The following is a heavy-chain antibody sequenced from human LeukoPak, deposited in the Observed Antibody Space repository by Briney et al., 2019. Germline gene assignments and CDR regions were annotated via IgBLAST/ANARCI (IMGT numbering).Heavy chain of an antibody. CDR2: ISSSSSYI. D-gene: IGHD6-6*01. Sequence: GGSLRLSCAASGFTFSSYSMNWVRQAPGKGLEWVSSISSSSSYIYYADSVKGRFTISRDDSKSTAYLQLNSLRAEDTAVYYCAGHGSSSGWGQGTLVTVSS. J-gene: IGHJ4*02. V-gene: IGHV3-21*04. CDR1: GFTFSSYS. CDR3: AGHGSSSG.